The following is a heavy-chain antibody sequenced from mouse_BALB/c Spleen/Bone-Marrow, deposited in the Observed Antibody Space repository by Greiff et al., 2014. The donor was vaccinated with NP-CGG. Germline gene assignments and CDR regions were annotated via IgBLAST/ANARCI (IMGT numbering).Heavy chain of an antibody. J-gene: IGHJ4*01. CDR3: AITTLYAMDY. CDR2: IYPYNGGT. CDR1: GYTFTDYN. V-gene: IGHV1S29*02. D-gene: IGHD2-12*01. Sequence: EVQRVESGPELVKPGASVKISCKASGYTFTDYNMHWVKQSHGKSLEWIGYIYPYNGGTGYNQKFKSKATLTVDNSSSTAYMELRSLTSEDSAAYYCAITTLYAMDYWGQGTSVTVSS.